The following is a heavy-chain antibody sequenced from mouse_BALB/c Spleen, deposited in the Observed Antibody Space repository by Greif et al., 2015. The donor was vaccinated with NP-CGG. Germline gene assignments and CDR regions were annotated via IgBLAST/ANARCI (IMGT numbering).Heavy chain of an antibody. V-gene: IGHV2-9*02. J-gene: IGHJ1*01. CDR3: ARDRDYWYFDV. CDR1: GFSLTSSG. CDR2: IWADGST. D-gene: IGHD3-3*01. Sequence: VKLVESGPGLVAPSQSLSITCTVSGFSLTSSGIHWVRQPPGKGLEWLGVIWADGSTNYNSALMSRLSISKDNSKSQVLLKMNSLQTDDIAMYYCARDRDYWYFDVWGAGTTVTVSS.